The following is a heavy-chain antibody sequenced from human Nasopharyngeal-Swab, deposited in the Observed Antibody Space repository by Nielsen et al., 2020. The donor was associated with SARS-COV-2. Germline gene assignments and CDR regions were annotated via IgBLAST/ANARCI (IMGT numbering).Heavy chain of an antibody. V-gene: IGHV3-11*06. CDR2: ISSSSSYT. CDR3: ARDPYSSNAFDI. D-gene: IGHD6-13*01. J-gene: IGHJ3*02. Sequence: WIRQPPGKGLEWVSYISSSSSYTNYADSVKGRFTISRDNAKNSLYLKMNSLRAEDTAVYYCARDPYSSNAFDIWGQGTMVTVSS.